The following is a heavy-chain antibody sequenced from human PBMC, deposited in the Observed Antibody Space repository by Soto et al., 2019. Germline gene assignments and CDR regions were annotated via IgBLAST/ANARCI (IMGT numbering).Heavy chain of an antibody. CDR1: GYTFTSYG. Sequence: GASVKVSCKASGYTFTSYGISWVRQAPGQGLEWMGWISAYNGNTNYAQKLQGRVTMTTDTSTSTAYMELRSLRSDDTAVYYCARDEWEPPGAYGMDVWGQGTTVTVSS. CDR2: ISAYNGNT. D-gene: IGHD1-26*01. V-gene: IGHV1-18*01. CDR3: ARDEWEPPGAYGMDV. J-gene: IGHJ6*02.